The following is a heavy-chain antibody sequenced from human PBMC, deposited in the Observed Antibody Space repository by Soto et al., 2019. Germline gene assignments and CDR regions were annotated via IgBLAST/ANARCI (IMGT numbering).Heavy chain of an antibody. J-gene: IGHJ5*02. D-gene: IGHD3-3*01. CDR2: IYYSGST. CDR1: GDSITSTDYY. Sequence: PSETLSLTCTATGDSITSTDYYWGWIRQPPGKGLEWVASIYYSGSTYHNPSLKSRVTISVDTSKNQFSLKVTSVTAADTAVYYCARRWRTGYSTVFGVVMGWFDPWGQGTLVTVSS. CDR3: ARRWRTGYSTVFGVVMGWFDP. V-gene: IGHV4-39*01.